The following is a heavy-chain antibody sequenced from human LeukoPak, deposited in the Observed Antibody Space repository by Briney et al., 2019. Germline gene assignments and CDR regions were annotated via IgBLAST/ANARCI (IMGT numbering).Heavy chain of an antibody. V-gene: IGHV4-4*07. CDR1: GDSIDSSS. CDR3: ANWVGNWFDP. CDR2: IYLGGSP. Sequence: SETLSLTCTVFGDSIDSSSWAWIRQPVGKGLEWIGRIYLGGSPIYNPSLKTRVIMTVDTSTNQFLLWLRSVTAADTATYYCANWVGNWFDPWGQGTLVTVSS. D-gene: IGHD1-26*01. J-gene: IGHJ5*02.